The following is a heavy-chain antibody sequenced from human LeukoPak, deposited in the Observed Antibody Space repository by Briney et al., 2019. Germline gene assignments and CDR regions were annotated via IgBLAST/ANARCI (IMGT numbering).Heavy chain of an antibody. CDR2: ISGSGGST. D-gene: IGHD5-24*01. CDR3: AKCRKEMANDY. Sequence: GGSLRLSCAASGFTFSSYWMSWVRQAPGKGLEWVSVISGSGGSTYYADSVKGRFTIFRDNSKNTLYLQMNSLRAEDTAVYYCAKCRKEMANDYWGQGTLVTVSS. J-gene: IGHJ4*02. V-gene: IGHV3-23*01. CDR1: GFTFSSYW.